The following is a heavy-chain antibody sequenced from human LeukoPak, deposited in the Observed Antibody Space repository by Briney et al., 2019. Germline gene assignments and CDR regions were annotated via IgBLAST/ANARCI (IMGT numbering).Heavy chain of an antibody. J-gene: IGHJ3*02. CDR2: ISGSGDST. CDR1: GFTFSSYA. V-gene: IGHV3-23*01. D-gene: IGHD3-22*01. CDR3: AKERRTYYYDRSGYYYDDAFDI. Sequence: PGGSLRLSCAASGFTFSSYAMNWVRQTPGKGLEWVSTISGSGDSTYHADSVKGRFAISRDNSRNTLRLQMNSLRAEDTAVYYCAKERRTYYYDRSGYYYDDAFDIWGQGTKVTVSS.